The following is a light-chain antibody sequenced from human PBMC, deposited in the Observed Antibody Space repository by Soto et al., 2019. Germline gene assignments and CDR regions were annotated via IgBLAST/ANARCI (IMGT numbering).Light chain of an antibody. J-gene: IGKJ1*01. V-gene: IGKV3-11*01. CDR3: HQRKSWPRT. CDR2: DTS. CDR1: QTVSNK. Sequence: EIVLKQSPATLSSSPGERATLSCRASQTVSNKLAWYQHKPGQAPRLLIYDTSNRATGIPVRFSGSGSGTDFTLTISRLEPEDFAVYYCHQRKSWPRTFGQGNKGAIK.